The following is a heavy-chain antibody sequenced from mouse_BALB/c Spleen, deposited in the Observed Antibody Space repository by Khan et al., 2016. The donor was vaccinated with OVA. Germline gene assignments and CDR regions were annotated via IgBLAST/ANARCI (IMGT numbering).Heavy chain of an antibody. D-gene: IGHD1-1*01. V-gene: IGHV1S136*01. CDR3: ARNYGSSFWFAY. CDR2: INPYNDGT. Sequence: VRLQQSGPELVKPGASVKMSCKASGYTFTNYIIHWMKQKPGQGLEWIGYINPYNDGTKYNEKFKGKATLTSDKSSSTAYMELSGLTSDDYSVYYCARNYGSSFWFAYWGQGTLVTVSA. CDR1: GYTFTNYI. J-gene: IGHJ3*01.